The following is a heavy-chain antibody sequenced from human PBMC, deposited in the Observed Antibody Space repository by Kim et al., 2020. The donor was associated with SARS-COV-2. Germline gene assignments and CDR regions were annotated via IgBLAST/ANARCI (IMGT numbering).Heavy chain of an antibody. D-gene: IGHD2-21*01. Sequence: GGSLRLSCAASGFTVSSNYMSWVRQAPGKGLEWVSVIYSGGSTYYADSVKGRFTISRHNSKNTLYLQMNSLRAEDTAVYYCARELWPDSNSHYFDYWGQGTLVTVSS. CDR3: ARELWPDSNSHYFDY. J-gene: IGHJ4*02. CDR2: IYSGGST. CDR1: GFTVSSNY. V-gene: IGHV3-53*01.